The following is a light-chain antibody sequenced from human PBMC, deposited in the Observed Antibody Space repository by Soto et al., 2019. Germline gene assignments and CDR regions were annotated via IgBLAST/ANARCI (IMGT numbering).Light chain of an antibody. V-gene: IGKV1-5*03. J-gene: IGKJ2*01. CDR3: QQYNSLYT. Sequence: DIQMTQSPSTLSASVGDRVTITCRASQSISSWLAWYQQKPGKAPKLLIYKASSLESGVPSRFSGSGSGTEFTLTISSLQPDDFADYYCQQYNSLYTLGQGTKLEIK. CDR2: KAS. CDR1: QSISSW.